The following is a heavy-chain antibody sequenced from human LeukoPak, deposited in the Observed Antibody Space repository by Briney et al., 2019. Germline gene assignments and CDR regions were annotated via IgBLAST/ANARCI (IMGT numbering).Heavy chain of an antibody. Sequence: PGGSLRLSCAASGFTFSSYAMSWVRQAPGKGLEWVSAISGSGGSTYYADSVKGRFTISRDNSKNTLYLQMNSLRAEDTAVYYCAKDFRWIQLWWVSDYWGQGTLVTVSS. CDR3: AKDFRWIQLWWVSDY. CDR1: GFTFSSYA. D-gene: IGHD5-18*01. V-gene: IGHV3-23*01. J-gene: IGHJ4*02. CDR2: ISGSGGST.